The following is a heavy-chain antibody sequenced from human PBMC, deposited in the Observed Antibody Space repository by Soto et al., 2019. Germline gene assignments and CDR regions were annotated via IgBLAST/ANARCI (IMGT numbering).Heavy chain of an antibody. Sequence: QVQLVESGGGVVQPGRSLKLSCAASGFTFSNYAMHWVRQAPGKGLEWVAVIASDGKDKRYADSVKGRFTISRDNSKNTVYLQMNSLRGEDTGVYYCAKDGAIAAADYFFDYWGQGSLVTVSS. V-gene: IGHV3-30*18. CDR1: GFTFSNYA. CDR2: IASDGKDK. J-gene: IGHJ4*02. D-gene: IGHD6-13*01. CDR3: AKDGAIAAADYFFDY.